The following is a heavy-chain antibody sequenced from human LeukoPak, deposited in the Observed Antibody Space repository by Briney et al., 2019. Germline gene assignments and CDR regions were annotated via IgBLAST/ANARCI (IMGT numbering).Heavy chain of an antibody. J-gene: IGHJ4*02. CDR1: GFTFNTYW. Sequence: PGGSLRLSCAASGFTFNTYWMSWVRQAPGKGLEWVANVKQDGSEKYYVDSVKGRFTISRDNAKNSLYLQMNSLRVEDTAVYYCVSVREWQVQNAHLDYWGQGTLVTGSS. CDR3: VSVREWQVQNAHLDY. D-gene: IGHD3-10*01. CDR2: VKQDGSEK. V-gene: IGHV3-7*01.